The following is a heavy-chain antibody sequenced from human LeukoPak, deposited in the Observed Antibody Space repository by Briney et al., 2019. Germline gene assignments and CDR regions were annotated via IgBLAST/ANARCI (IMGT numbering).Heavy chain of an antibody. CDR1: GFTFSNYW. J-gene: IGHJ3*02. Sequence: PGGSLRLSCAASGFTFSNYWVHWVRQAPGKGLVWVSPINSDGSSTSYADSVKGRFTISRDNAKNTLSLQMNSLRAEDTAVYYCARVGGSNAFDIWGQGTMVIVSS. V-gene: IGHV3-74*01. CDR2: INSDGSST. CDR3: ARVGGSNAFDI. D-gene: IGHD1-26*01.